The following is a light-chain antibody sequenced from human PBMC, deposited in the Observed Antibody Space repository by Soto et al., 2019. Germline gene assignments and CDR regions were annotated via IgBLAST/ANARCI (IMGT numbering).Light chain of an antibody. CDR3: CSYADSNFYV. J-gene: IGLJ1*01. V-gene: IGLV2-23*01. CDR2: EDT. CDR1: SSDVGSYNL. Sequence: QSVLTQPASVSGSPGQSVTISCTGTSSDVGSYNLVSWYQQHPGKAPKLMIYEDTKLPSGVSNRFSGSKSSNTASLTVSGLQAEDEADYYCCSYADSNFYVFGTGTKLTVL.